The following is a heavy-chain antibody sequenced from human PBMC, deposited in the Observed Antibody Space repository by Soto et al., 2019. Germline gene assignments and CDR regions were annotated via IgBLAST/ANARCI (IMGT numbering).Heavy chain of an antibody. J-gene: IGHJ5*02. D-gene: IGHD2-21*02. Sequence: SETLSLTCTVSGVSISNYYWTWIRQPPGKALEWIGYVYYSGVTNYNPSLKSRLTMSVDTSKNQFSLKLSSVTAADTAVYYCVRDLTVGGFFDPWGQGTLVTVSS. CDR3: VRDLTVGGFFDP. V-gene: IGHV4-59*01. CDR2: VYYSGVT. CDR1: GVSISNYY.